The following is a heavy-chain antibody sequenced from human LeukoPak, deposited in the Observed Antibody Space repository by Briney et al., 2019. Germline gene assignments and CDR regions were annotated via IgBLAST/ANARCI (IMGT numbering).Heavy chain of an antibody. D-gene: IGHD1-26*01. CDR1: GFSLSTSGMC. V-gene: IGHV2-70*11. CDR3: ARTKRSGSYFDNFDY. J-gene: IGHJ4*02. Sequence: SGPTLVNSTQTLTLTCTFSGFSLSTSGMCVSWIRQPPGKALEWLARIDWDDDKYYSTSLKTRLTISKDTSKNQVVLTMTNMDPVDTATYYCARTKRSGSYFDNFDYWGQGTLVTVSS. CDR2: IDWDDDK.